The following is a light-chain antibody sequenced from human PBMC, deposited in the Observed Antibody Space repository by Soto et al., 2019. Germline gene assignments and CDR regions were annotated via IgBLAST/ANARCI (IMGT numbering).Light chain of an antibody. CDR1: QSIIRF. J-gene: IGKJ5*01. CDR3: QQYENLPT. CDR2: DAS. V-gene: IGKV1-33*01. Sequence: DIQMTQSPATLSASVGDRVTITCRASQSIIRFLTLYQQKPGKGPKLLIYDASNLEAGVPSRFRGSGSGTDFTFTISRLQPEDIATYYCQQYENLPTFGQGTRLEIK.